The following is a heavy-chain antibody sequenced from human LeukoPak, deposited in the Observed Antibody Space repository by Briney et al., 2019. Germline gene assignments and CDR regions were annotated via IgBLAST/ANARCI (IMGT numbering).Heavy chain of an antibody. CDR1: GYAFTSYG. V-gene: IGHV1-18*01. CDR3: ARDAYYYDSSGYYYPGDY. Sequence: ASVKVSCKASGYAFTSYGISWVRQAPGQALEWMGWISAYNGNTNYAQKLQGRVTMTTDTSTSTAYMELRSLRSDDTAVYYCARDAYYYDSSGYYYPGDYWGQGTLVTVSS. CDR2: ISAYNGNT. J-gene: IGHJ4*02. D-gene: IGHD3-22*01.